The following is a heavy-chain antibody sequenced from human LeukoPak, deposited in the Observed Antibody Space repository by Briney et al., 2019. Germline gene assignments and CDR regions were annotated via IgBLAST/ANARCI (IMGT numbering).Heavy chain of an antibody. CDR2: IYHSGST. Sequence: SGTLSLTCAVSGRSISSSNWWSWVRQPPGKGLEWIGEIYHSGSTNYNPSLKSRVTISVDKSKNQFSLQLRSVTAADTAVYYCARGTLYCSSTSCRRDQFDPWGQGTLVTVSS. D-gene: IGHD2-2*01. CDR1: GRSISSSNW. V-gene: IGHV4-4*02. CDR3: ARGTLYCSSTSCRRDQFDP. J-gene: IGHJ5*02.